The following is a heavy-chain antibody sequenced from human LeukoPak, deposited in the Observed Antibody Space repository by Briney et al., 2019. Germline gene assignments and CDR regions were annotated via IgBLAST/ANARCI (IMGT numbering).Heavy chain of an antibody. CDR3: ATGGAAYGGNSRTADWYFDL. D-gene: IGHD4-23*01. CDR2: IYYSGST. Sequence: PSETLSLTCTVSGGSISSGDYYWSWIRQPPGKGLEGIGYIYYSGSTYYNPSLKSRVTISVDTSKNQFSLKLSSVTAADTAVYYCATGGAAYGGNSRTADWYFDLWGRGTLVTVSS. CDR1: GGSISSGDYY. V-gene: IGHV4-30-4*08. J-gene: IGHJ2*01.